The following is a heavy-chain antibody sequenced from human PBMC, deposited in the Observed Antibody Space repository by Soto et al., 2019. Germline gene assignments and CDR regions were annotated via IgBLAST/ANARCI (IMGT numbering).Heavy chain of an antibody. CDR2: IYSGGAT. J-gene: IGHJ4*02. Sequence: EVQLVESGGGLVQPGGSLRLSCAASGFTVSNNYMRWVRQAPGKGLEWVSLIYSGGATYYADSVKGRFTISRDNSKNTLYRQMNSLRAEHTAVYYCARDGTYNWVGGQGILVTVSS. CDR1: GFTVSNNY. D-gene: IGHD1-1*01. V-gene: IGHV3-66*01. CDR3: ARDGTYNWV.